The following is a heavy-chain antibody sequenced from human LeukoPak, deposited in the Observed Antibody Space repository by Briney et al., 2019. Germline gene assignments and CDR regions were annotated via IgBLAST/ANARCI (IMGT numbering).Heavy chain of an antibody. J-gene: IGHJ4*02. V-gene: IGHV4-34*01. CDR3: ARQYSGYDWVWDY. CDR2: INHSGST. D-gene: IGHD5-12*01. CDR1: GVSFSGYY. Sequence: SETLSLTCAVYGVSFSGYYWSWIRQPPGKGLEWIGEINHSGSTNYNPSLKSRVTISVDTSKNQFSLKLSSVTAADTAVYYCARQYSGYDWVWDYWGQGTLVTVSS.